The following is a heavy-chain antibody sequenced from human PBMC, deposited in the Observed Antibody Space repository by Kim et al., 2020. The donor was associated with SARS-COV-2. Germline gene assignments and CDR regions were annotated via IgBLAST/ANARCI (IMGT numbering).Heavy chain of an antibody. Sequence: GGSLRLSCAASGFTFSRYAMSWVRQAPGKGLEWVSSISGSGGSTYYADSVKGRVTISRDNSKNTLYLQMNSLRAEDTAVYYCAKEEGRPKGYWGQGTLVTVSS. CDR1: GFTFSRYA. D-gene: IGHD3-10*01. CDR3: AKEEGRPKGY. CDR2: ISGSGGST. J-gene: IGHJ4*02. V-gene: IGHV3-23*01.